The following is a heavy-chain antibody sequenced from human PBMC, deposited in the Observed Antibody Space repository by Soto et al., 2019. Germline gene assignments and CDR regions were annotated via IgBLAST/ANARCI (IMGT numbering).Heavy chain of an antibody. Sequence: PGGSLRLSCAASGFTFSDYYMSWIRQAPGKGLEWVSYISDTMYYADSVKGRFTISRDNAKNSLYLQMNSLRAEDTAVYYCARDRGVGGAFDIWGQGTMVTVSS. CDR2: ISDTM. J-gene: IGHJ3*02. CDR3: ARDRGVGGAFDI. V-gene: IGHV3-11*01. D-gene: IGHD3-3*01. CDR1: GFTFSDYY.